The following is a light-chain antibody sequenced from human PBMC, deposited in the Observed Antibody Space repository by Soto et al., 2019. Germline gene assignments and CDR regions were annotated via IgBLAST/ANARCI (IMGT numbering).Light chain of an antibody. CDR3: QQSFSTPWT. Sequence: IHMTHSPSSLSASVLYRVTLTFLASQTISNFLNWYQQKPGNAPKLLIYDASNLHSGVPSRFSGSGSGTDFTLTISSLQPEDFATYSCQQSFSTPWTFGQGTKVDIK. J-gene: IGKJ1*01. V-gene: IGKV1-39*01. CDR2: DAS. CDR1: QTISNF.